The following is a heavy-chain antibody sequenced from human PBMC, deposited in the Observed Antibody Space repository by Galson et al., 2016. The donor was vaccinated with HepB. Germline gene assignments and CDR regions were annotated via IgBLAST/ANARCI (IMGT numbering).Heavy chain of an antibody. CDR1: GGTFNAYY. V-gene: IGHV4-34*01. CDR3: ARFEGSGSYFVDQ. J-gene: IGHJ4*01. D-gene: IGHD3-10*01. Sequence: ETLSLTCAVYGGTFNAYYWNRIRQPPGKGLEWIGEINHLGSPKYNPSLESRITISVDTSKSQFSLKLSSVTAADTAVYYCARFEGSGSYFVDQWGQGTLVTVSS. CDR2: INHLGSP.